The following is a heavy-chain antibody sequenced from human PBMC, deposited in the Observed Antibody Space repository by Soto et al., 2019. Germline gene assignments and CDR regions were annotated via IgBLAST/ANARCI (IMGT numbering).Heavy chain of an antibody. D-gene: IGHD6-19*01. CDR3: AQSRPEICRSGWGGGYYFDY. Sequence: QITLKESGPTLVKPTQTLTLPCTFSGFSLSTSGVGVGWIRQPPGKALEWLALIYWDDDKRYSPSLKRRLTNTKAHSKNQVVPKKTNMDPVEKATYYCAQSRPEICRSGWGGGYYFDYWGQGTLVTVSS. CDR1: GFSLSTSGVG. J-gene: IGHJ4*02. CDR2: IYWDDDK. V-gene: IGHV2-5*02.